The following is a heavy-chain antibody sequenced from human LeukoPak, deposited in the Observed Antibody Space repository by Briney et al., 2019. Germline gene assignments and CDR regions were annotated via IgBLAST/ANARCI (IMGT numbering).Heavy chain of an antibody. CDR2: IYYSGST. D-gene: IGHD3-10*01. CDR1: GGSISSSSYY. V-gene: IGHV4-39*07. Sequence: SETLSLTCTVSGGSISSSSYYWGWIRQPPGKGLEWIGSIYYSGSTNYNPSLKSRLTISLPTSKNQFSLKLSSVTAADTAVYYCARGEYYYGSRSYLGFDYWGQGTLVTVSS. J-gene: IGHJ4*02. CDR3: ARGEYYYGSRSYLGFDY.